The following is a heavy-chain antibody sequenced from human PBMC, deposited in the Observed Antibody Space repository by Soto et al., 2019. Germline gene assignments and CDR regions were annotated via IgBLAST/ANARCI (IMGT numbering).Heavy chain of an antibody. D-gene: IGHD3-16*01. Sequence: QVQLVQSGGEVKRPGASVRVSCKASGYSFNTYAISWVRQAPGQGLEWMGWSSDYNGHTDYAQKFQGRVTMTTDTSTNTVSMKLRGLTSDDTAVYYCARGRTWGARDFDYWGQGTLVTVSS. CDR2: SSDYNGHT. J-gene: IGHJ4*02. V-gene: IGHV1-18*01. CDR3: ARGRTWGARDFDY. CDR1: GYSFNTYA.